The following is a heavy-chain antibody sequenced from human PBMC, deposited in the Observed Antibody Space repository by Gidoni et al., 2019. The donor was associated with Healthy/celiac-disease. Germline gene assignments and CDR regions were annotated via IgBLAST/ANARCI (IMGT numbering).Heavy chain of an antibody. CDR1: GFPVSSNY. Sequence: EVQLVESGGGLVQPGGSLRLSCAASGFPVSSNYMSWVRQAPGKGLEWVSVIYSGGSTYYADSVKGRFTISRDNSKNTLYLQMNSLRAEDTAVYYCARHYSGSYGWFDPWGQGTLVTVSS. J-gene: IGHJ5*02. CDR3: ARHYSGSYGWFDP. D-gene: IGHD1-26*01. CDR2: IYSGGST. V-gene: IGHV3-66*04.